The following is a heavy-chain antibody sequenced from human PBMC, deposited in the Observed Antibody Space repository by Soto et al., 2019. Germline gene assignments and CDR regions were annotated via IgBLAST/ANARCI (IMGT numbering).Heavy chain of an antibody. CDR2: ISYDGSNK. CDR1: GFTFSSYA. D-gene: IGHD1-26*01. Sequence: QVQLVESGGGVVQPGRSLRLSCAASGFTFSSYAMHWVRQAPGKGLEWVAVISYDGSNKYYADSVKGRFTISRDNSKNTLYLQMNSLRAEDTAVYYCARDAAAGSYSAVFVDYWGQGTLVTVSS. J-gene: IGHJ4*02. CDR3: ARDAAAGSYSAVFVDY. V-gene: IGHV3-30-3*01.